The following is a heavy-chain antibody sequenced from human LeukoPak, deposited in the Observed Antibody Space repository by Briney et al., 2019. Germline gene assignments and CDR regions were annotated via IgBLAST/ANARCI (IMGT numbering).Heavy chain of an antibody. CDR1: GFTFSSYW. J-gene: IGHJ6*03. V-gene: IGHV3-7*01. CDR3: ARPRPYSPHPSVAGLGGEDYYYYMDV. CDR2: IKQDGSEK. Sequence: PGGSLRLSCAASGFTFSSYWMSWVRQAPGKGLEWVANIKQDGSEKYYVDSVKGRFTISRDNAKNSLYLQMNSLRAEDTAVYYCARPRPYSPHPSVAGLGGEDYYYYMDVWGKGTTVTVSS. D-gene: IGHD6-19*01.